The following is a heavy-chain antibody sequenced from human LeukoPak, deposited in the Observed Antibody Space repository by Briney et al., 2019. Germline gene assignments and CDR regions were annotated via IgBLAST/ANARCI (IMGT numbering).Heavy chain of an antibody. CDR2: IYYSGST. J-gene: IGHJ6*02. CDR1: GGSISSYY. Sequence: SETLSLTCTVSGGSISSYYWSWIRQPPGKGLEWIGYIYYSGSTNYNPSLKSRVTISVDTSKNQFSLKLSSVTAADTAVYYCARDSYYDSSGYYYGGDGMDVWGQGTTVTVSS. V-gene: IGHV4-59*01. CDR3: ARDSYYDSSGYYYGGDGMDV. D-gene: IGHD3-22*01.